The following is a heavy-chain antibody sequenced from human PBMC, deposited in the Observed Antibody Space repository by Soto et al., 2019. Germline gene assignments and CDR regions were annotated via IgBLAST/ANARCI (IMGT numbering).Heavy chain of an antibody. D-gene: IGHD3-10*01. CDR2: IYHSVST. CDR1: GGSISSNNW. Sequence: SETLSLTCAVSGGSISSNNWWRWVRQPPGKGLAWLGHIYHSVSTNYNPSLKSRVTITVATSKNQFSLRLTSVTAAETAVYSFARCYMDRGLISFCYNCIDVWGQGTTVTVAS. J-gene: IGHJ6*02. V-gene: IGHV4-4*02. CDR3: ARCYMDRGLISFCYNCIDV.